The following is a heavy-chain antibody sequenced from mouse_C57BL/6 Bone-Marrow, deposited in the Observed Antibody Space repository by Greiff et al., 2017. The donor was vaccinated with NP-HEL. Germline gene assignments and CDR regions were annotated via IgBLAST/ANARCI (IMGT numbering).Heavy chain of an antibody. CDR3: ARRDAMDY. CDR2: ISSGGSYT. J-gene: IGHJ4*01. Sequence: EVQLVESGGDLVKPGGSLKLSCAASGFTFSSYGMSWVRQTPDQRLEWVATISSGGSYTYYPDSVKGRFTISRDNAKNTLYLQMSSLKSEDTAMYYCARRDAMDYWGQGTSVTVSS. CDR1: GFTFSSYG. V-gene: IGHV5-6*01.